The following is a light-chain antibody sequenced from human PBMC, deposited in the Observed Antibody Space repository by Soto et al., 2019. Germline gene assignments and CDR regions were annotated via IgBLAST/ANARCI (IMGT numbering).Light chain of an antibody. J-gene: IGKJ2*01. V-gene: IGKV1-5*03. CDR2: KAS. CDR3: QQYDSYRYT. CDR1: QSICNW. Sequence: DIQMTQSPSTRSASEGAIGTITCRASQSICNWLDWYKQKTGKAPKLLIYKASILQSGVPARFSGSVSGTEFTFTLSSSQPDDCVILYCQQYDSYRYTFGKGTKREIK.